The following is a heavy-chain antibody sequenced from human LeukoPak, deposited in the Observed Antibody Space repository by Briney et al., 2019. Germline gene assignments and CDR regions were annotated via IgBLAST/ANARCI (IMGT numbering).Heavy chain of an antibody. CDR2: IYHSGST. CDR3: ARGARGAARVFYWYFDL. D-gene: IGHD6-6*01. CDR1: GGSISSSSYY. Sequence: SETLSLTCTVSGGSISSSSYYWGWIRQPPGKGLEWIGSIYHSGSTNYNPSLKSRVTISVDKSKNQFSLKLSSVTAADTAVYYCARGARGAARVFYWYFDLWGRGTLVTVSS. V-gene: IGHV4-39*07. J-gene: IGHJ2*01.